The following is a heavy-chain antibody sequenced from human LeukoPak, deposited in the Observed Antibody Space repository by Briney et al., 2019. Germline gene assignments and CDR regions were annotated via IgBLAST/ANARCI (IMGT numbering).Heavy chain of an antibody. CDR2: IIPIFGTA. J-gene: IGHJ4*02. CDR3: ARSYNWNANFDY. Sequence: ASVKVSCKASGGTFSSYAISWVRQAPGQGLEWMGGIIPIFGTANYAQKFQGRVTITADESTSTAYVELSSLRSDDTAIYYCARSYNWNANFDYWGQGTLVTVSS. D-gene: IGHD1-20*01. CDR1: GGTFSSYA. V-gene: IGHV1-69*13.